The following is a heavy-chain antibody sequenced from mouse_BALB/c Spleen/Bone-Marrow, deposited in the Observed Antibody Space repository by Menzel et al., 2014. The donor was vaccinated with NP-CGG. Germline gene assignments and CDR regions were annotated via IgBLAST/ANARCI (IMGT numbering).Heavy chain of an antibody. V-gene: IGHV2-9*02. D-gene: IGHD3-2*02. Sequence: VMLVESGPGLVAPSQRLSITCTVSGFSLTNYGFHWVRQPPGKGLEWLGVICAGGSTNYNSALMSRLSISKDNSKSQVFLKMNSLQTDDTAMYYCARVTSSAVGAMDFWGQGTSVTVSS. J-gene: IGHJ4*01. CDR3: ARVTSSAVGAMDF. CDR2: ICAGGST. CDR1: GFSLTNYG.